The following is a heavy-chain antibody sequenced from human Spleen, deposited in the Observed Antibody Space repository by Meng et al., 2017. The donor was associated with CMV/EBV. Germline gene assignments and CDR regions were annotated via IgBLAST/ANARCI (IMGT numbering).Heavy chain of an antibody. J-gene: IGHJ6*02. V-gene: IGHV3-11*01. CDR1: GFTFSDHY. D-gene: IGHD3-3*01. CDR3: AKVVFGVAYGMDV. Sequence: GESLKISCAASGFTFSDHYMSWIRQAPGKGLEWVSYISNTGNDIYYTDSVKGRFTVSRDNAKNSLYLQMNSLRVEDTAVYYCAKVVFGVAYGMDVWGQGTTVTVSS. CDR2: ISNTGNDI.